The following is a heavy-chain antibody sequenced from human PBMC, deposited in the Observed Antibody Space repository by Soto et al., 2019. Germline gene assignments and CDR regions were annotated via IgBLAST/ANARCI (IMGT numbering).Heavy chain of an antibody. CDR2: ISWDGGST. J-gene: IGHJ4*02. D-gene: IGHD3-10*01. Sequence: PGGSLRLSCAASGFTFDDYTMHWVRQAPGKGLEWVSLISWDGGSTYYADSVKGRFTIPRDNSKNSLYLQMNSLRTEDTALYYCAKDADQSGRGTIFDYWGQGTLVTVSS. CDR1: GFTFDDYT. V-gene: IGHV3-43*01. CDR3: AKDADQSGRGTIFDY.